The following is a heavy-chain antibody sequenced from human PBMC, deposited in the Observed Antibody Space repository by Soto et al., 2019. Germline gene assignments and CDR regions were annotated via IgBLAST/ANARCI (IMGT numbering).Heavy chain of an antibody. CDR1: GDSMTGAN. D-gene: IGHD4-17*01. Sequence: SETLSLTCSVSGDSMTGANWGWFRQSPEKGLEWIGYIDYSGSTNYNPSLSSRITIIIDTSSNQFSLNLASVTAAVAAVYYCTRARYGDHFDSWGQGTLVTVSS. CDR3: TRARYGDHFDS. CDR2: IDYSGST. V-gene: IGHV4-59*01. J-gene: IGHJ4*02.